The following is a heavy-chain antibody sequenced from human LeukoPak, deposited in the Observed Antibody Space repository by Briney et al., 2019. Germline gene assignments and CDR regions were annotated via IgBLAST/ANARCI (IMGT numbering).Heavy chain of an antibody. D-gene: IGHD2-21*01. CDR1: GFTFSSYS. CDR3: ARDVNDIVVSHPDN. V-gene: IGHV3-21*01. Sequence: GGSLRLSCAASGFTFSSYSMNWVRQAPGKGLEWVSSISSSSSYIYYADSVKGRFTISRDNAKNSLYLQMNSLRAEDTAVYYCARDVNDIVVSHPDNWGQGTLVTVSS. J-gene: IGHJ4*02. CDR2: ISSSSSYI.